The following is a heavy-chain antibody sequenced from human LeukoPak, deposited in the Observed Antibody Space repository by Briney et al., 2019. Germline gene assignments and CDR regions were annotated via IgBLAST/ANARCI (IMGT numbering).Heavy chain of an antibody. CDR2: IIPIFGTA. Sequence: SVKVSCKASGYTFISYGINWVRQAPGQGLEWMGGIIPIFGTANYAQKFQGRVTITTDESTSTAYMELSSLRSEDTAVYYCARALRPSGTPPSGYSYGAVYYYYYMDVWGKGTTVTVSS. CDR3: ARALRPSGTPPSGYSYGAVYYYYYMDV. J-gene: IGHJ6*03. CDR1: GYTFISYG. D-gene: IGHD5-18*01. V-gene: IGHV1-69*05.